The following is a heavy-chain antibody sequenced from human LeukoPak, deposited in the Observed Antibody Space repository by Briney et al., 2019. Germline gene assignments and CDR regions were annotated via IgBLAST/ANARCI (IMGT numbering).Heavy chain of an antibody. CDR2: IIPILGIA. V-gene: IGHV1-69*02. CDR1: GDTFSSYT. CDR3: ARSYYYDSSGYYYSDFY. D-gene: IGHD3-22*01. Sequence: GASVKVSCKASGDTFSSYTISWVRQAPGQGLEWMGRIIPILGIANYAQKFQGRVTITADKSTSTAYMELSSLRSEDTAVYYCARSYYYDSSGYYYSDFYWGQGTLVTVSS. J-gene: IGHJ4*02.